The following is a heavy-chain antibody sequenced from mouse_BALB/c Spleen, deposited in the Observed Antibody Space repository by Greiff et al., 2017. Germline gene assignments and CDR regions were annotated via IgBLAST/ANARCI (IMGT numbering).Heavy chain of an antibody. CDR1: GYSITSDYA. CDR3: ASYYGYAMDY. J-gene: IGHJ4*01. CDR2: ISYSGST. Sequence: EVKLMESGPGLVKPSQSLSLTCTVTGYSITSDYAWNWIRQFPGNKLEWMGYISYSGSTSYNPSLKSRISITRDTSKNQFFLQLNSVTTEDTATYYCASYYGYAMDYWGQGTSVTVSS. D-gene: IGHD1-1*01. V-gene: IGHV3-2*02.